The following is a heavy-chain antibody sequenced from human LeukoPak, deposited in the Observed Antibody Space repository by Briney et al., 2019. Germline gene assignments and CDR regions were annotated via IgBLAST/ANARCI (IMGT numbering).Heavy chain of an antibody. J-gene: IGHJ4*02. CDR1: GGSISSSSYY. V-gene: IGHV4-61*05. CDR2: IYYSGST. CDR3: ARHRVEMATITEQYHFDY. D-gene: IGHD5-12*01. Sequence: PSETLSLTCTVSGGSISSSSYYWSWIRQPPGKGLEWIGYIYYSGSTNYNPSLKSRVTISVDTSKNQFSLKLSSVTAADTAVYYCARHRVEMATITEQYHFDYWGQGTLVTVSS.